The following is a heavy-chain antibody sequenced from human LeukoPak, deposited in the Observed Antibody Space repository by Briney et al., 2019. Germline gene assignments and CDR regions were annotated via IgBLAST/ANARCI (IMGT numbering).Heavy chain of an antibody. CDR1: GFTFSSYA. J-gene: IGHJ4*02. V-gene: IGHV3-23*01. Sequence: QTGGSLRLSCAASGFTFSSYAMSWVRQAPGKGLKWVSAISGSGGSTYYADSVKGRFTISRDNSKNTLYLQMNSLRAEDTAVYYCAKDGPAEADYDFWSGYYTGLGYFDYWGQGTLVTVSS. CDR3: AKDGPAEADYDFWSGYYTGLGYFDY. D-gene: IGHD3-3*01. CDR2: ISGSGGST.